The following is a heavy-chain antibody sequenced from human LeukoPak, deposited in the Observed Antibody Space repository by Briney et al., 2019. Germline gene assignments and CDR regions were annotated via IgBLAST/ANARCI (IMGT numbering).Heavy chain of an antibody. V-gene: IGHV1-69*13. CDR3: ARVTLHYYDSSGYSFDAFDI. Sequence: SVKVSCKASGYTFSSYAMNWARQAPGQGLEWMGGIIPIFGTANYAQKFQGRVTITADESTSTAYMELSSLRSEDTAVYYCARVTLHYYDSSGYSFDAFDIWGQGTMVTVSS. CDR1: GYTFSSYA. CDR2: IIPIFGTA. J-gene: IGHJ3*02. D-gene: IGHD3-22*01.